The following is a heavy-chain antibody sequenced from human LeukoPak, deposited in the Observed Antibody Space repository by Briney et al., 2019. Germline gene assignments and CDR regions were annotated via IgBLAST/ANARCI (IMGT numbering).Heavy chain of an antibody. D-gene: IGHD3-16*01. CDR2: IYYSGST. CDR3: ARGYDYVYYFDY. V-gene: IGHV4-31*03. Sequence: PSETLSLTCTVSGGSISSGGYYWSWIRQHPGKGLEWIGYIYYSGSTYYNPSLKSRVTISVDTSKNQFSLKLSSVTAADTAVYYCARGYDYVYYFDYWGQGTLVTVSS. J-gene: IGHJ4*02. CDR1: GGSISSGGYY.